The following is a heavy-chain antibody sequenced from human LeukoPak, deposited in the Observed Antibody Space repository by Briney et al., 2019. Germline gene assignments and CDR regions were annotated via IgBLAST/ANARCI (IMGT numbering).Heavy chain of an antibody. J-gene: IGHJ4*02. D-gene: IGHD3-10*01. CDR1: GFTFSNAW. V-gene: IGHV3-15*01. Sequence: GGSLRLSCAASGFTFSNAWMSWVRQAPGKGLEWVGRIKSKTDGGTTDYAAPVKGRFTISRDDSKSTLYLQMNSLKTEDTAVYYCTTDMNYYYFDYWGQGTLVTVSS. CDR3: TTDMNYYYFDY. CDR2: IKSKTDGGTT.